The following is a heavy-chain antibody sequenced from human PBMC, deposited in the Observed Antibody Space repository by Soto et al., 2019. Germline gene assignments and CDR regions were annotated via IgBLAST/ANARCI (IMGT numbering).Heavy chain of an antibody. CDR2: ISDDGSNK. J-gene: IGHJ4*02. V-gene: IGHV3-30*03. Sequence: GGSLRLSCAASGFTFSSYDMHWVRQAPGKGREWVAVISDDGSNKYYADSVKGGCTLSRDNSKNTLYQHMNRPRAGDTAVNYNPLGSYSRVYSDFDYWGQGTLGTVAS. CDR1: GFTFSSYD. CDR3: PLGSYSRVYSDFDY. D-gene: IGHD6-25*01.